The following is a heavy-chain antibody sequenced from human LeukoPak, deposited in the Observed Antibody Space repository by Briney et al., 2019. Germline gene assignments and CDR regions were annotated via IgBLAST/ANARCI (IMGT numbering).Heavy chain of an antibody. J-gene: IGHJ4*02. CDR2: IYYSGST. V-gene: IGHV4-39*01. D-gene: IGHD1-14*01. Sequence: PSETLSLTCTVSGGSISSSSYYWGWIRQPPGKGLEWIGSIYYSGSTYYNPSLKSRVTISVDTSKNQFSLKLSSVTAADTAVYYCASGPYRPLFDYWGRGTLVTVSS. CDR1: GGSISSSSYY. CDR3: ASGPYRPLFDY.